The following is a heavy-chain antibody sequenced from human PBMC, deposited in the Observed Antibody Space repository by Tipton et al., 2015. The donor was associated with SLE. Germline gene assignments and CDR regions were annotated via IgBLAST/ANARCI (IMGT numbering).Heavy chain of an antibody. V-gene: IGHV4-61*02. D-gene: IGHD6-6*01. CDR3: ARDGGGSSSWYFDL. CDR1: GGSISSGSYY. J-gene: IGHJ2*01. Sequence: TLSLTCTVSGGSISSGSYYWSWIRQPAGKGLEWIGRIYTSGSTNYNPSLKSRVTILVDTSKNQFSLKLSSVTAADTAVYYCARDGGGSSSWYFDLWGRGTLVTVSS. CDR2: IYTSGST.